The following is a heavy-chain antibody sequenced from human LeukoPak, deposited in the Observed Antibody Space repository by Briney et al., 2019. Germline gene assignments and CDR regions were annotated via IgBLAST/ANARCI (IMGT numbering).Heavy chain of an antibody. J-gene: IGHJ4*02. Sequence: PGGSLRPSCAASGFTFSSYAMSWVRQAPGKGLGGVSAISGSGGSTSYEDSVKGRFTISRDNSKNTLYLQMNSLRAEDTAVYYCAKGDYDFWSGYLVYWGQGTLVTVSS. CDR2: ISGSGGST. D-gene: IGHD3-3*01. V-gene: IGHV3-23*01. CDR3: AKGDYDFWSGYLVY. CDR1: GFTFSSYA.